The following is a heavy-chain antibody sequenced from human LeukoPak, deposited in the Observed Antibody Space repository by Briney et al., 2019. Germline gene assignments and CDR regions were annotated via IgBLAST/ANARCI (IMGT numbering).Heavy chain of an antibody. CDR1: GIIFSNYY. CDR3: ATFDGLTAISY. J-gene: IGHJ4*02. Sequence: GGSLRLSCAASGIIFSNYYMTWVRQSPGKGLEWVSSIDSRSKYIHDIDSVKGRFTISRGNAKNSLYLQMNNLRAEDTAVYYCATFDGLTAISYWGQGSLVTVSS. V-gene: IGHV3-21*01. CDR2: IDSRSKYI. D-gene: IGHD2-21*02.